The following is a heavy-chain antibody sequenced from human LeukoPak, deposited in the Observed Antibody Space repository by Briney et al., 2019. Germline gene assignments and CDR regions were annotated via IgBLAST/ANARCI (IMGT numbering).Heavy chain of an antibody. D-gene: IGHD5-18*01. CDR3: AGNPIRIQPFDY. CDR1: GGSIRSYY. CDR2: IYYSGST. J-gene: IGHJ4*02. V-gene: IGHV4-59*08. Sequence: PSETLSLTCTVSGGSIRSYYWSWIRQPPGKGLEWIGYIYYSGSTNYNPSLKSRVTISVDTSKNQFSLKLSSVTAADTAVYYCAGNPIRIQPFDYWGQGTLVTVSS.